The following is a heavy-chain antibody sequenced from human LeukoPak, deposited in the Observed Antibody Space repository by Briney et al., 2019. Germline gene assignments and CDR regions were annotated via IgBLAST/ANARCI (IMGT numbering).Heavy chain of an antibody. V-gene: IGHV3-74*01. CDR3: ARDGYCSGGSCYGMDA. Sequence: PGGSLRLSCAASGFTFSSYGMNWVRQAPGKGLVWVSRINTDASSVRYADSVKGRSTISRDNAKNTLYLQMNSLRVEDTAVYYCARDGYCSGGSCYGMDAWGQGTTVTVSS. J-gene: IGHJ6*02. CDR1: GFTFSSYG. D-gene: IGHD2-15*01. CDR2: INTDASSV.